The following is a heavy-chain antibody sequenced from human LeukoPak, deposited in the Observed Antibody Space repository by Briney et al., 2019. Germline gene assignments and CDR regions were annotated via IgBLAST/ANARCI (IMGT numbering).Heavy chain of an antibody. D-gene: IGHD6-13*01. J-gene: IGHJ4*02. Sequence: PGRSLRLSCAASGFTFSSYGMHWVRQAPGKGLEWVAVIWYDGSNKYYADSVKGRFTISRDNSKNTLYLQMNSLRAEDTAVYYCAKVGSSSQASPLYWGQGTLVTVSS. V-gene: IGHV3-33*06. CDR3: AKVGSSSQASPLY. CDR1: GFTFSSYG. CDR2: IWYDGSNK.